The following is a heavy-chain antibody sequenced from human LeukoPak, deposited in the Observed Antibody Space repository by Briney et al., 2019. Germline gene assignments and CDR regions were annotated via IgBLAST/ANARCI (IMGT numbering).Heavy chain of an antibody. J-gene: IGHJ4*02. CDR1: GFTFSNTW. V-gene: IGHV3-15*01. CDR2: ITSKTDGGTT. CDR3: TTGLGGY. Sequence: GGSLRLSCAASGFTFSNTWMSWVRQAPGRGREWVGRITSKTDGGTTDYAAPVKGRFTISRDDSKNTLYLQMNSRKTVDTAVYYCTTGLGGYWGEGTLVTVSS. D-gene: IGHD3-16*01.